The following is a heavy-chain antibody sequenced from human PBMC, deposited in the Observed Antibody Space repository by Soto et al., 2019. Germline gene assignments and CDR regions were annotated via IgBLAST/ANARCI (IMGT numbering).Heavy chain of an antibody. J-gene: IGHJ4*02. Sequence: SETLSLTCSVCGVSVSNKTYYWSWIRQPPGKRLEWIGYVYYSGTTNYNPSLKSRVTISVDLSKNQFSLRLSSVTTADTALYYCARTTAVPNTLRSRYFFDYWGQGTLVTVSS. CDR2: VYYSGTT. CDR1: GVSVSNKTYY. CDR3: ARTTAVPNTLRSRYFFDY. D-gene: IGHD4-17*01. V-gene: IGHV4-61*01.